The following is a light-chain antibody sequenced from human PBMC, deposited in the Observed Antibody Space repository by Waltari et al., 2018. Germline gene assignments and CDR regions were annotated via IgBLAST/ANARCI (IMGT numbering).Light chain of an antibody. J-gene: IGLJ3*02. CDR2: EVT. V-gene: IGLV2-23*02. CDR3: YSSAMSAFVV. CDR1: SSDIGSYKF. Sequence: QSALTQPASVSGSPGQSITISCTGTSSDIGSYKFVSWYQHHPGKAPKLILYEVTKRPSGVSDRFSGSKSGNTASLTISGLQAEDDADYYCYSSAMSAFVVFGGGTKLTVL.